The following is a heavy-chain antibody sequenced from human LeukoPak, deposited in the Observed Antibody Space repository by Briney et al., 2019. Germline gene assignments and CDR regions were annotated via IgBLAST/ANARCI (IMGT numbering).Heavy chain of an antibody. Sequence: PGGSLRLSCSASGFTFSSYAMHWVRQAPGKGLEYVSAISSNGGSTYYADSVKGRFTISRDSSKNTLYLQMSSLRAEDTAVYYCVKDSEGYSSGWTYFDYWGQGTLVTVSS. CDR2: ISSNGGST. J-gene: IGHJ4*02. CDR3: VKDSEGYSSGWTYFDY. V-gene: IGHV3-64D*06. D-gene: IGHD6-19*01. CDR1: GFTFSSYA.